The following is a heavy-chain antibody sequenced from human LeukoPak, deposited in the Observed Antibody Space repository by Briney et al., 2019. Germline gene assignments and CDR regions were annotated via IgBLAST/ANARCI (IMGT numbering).Heavy chain of an antibody. Sequence: PSETLSLTCTVSSGSVNIGASYWGWVRQPPGKGLEWIGEIYHSGSTNYNPSLKSRVTISVDKSKNQFSLKLSSVTAADTAVYYCARDGEFGLSAFDIWGQGTMVTVSS. CDR1: SGSVNIGASY. V-gene: IGHV4-39*07. CDR3: ARDGEFGLSAFDI. J-gene: IGHJ3*02. CDR2: IYHSGST. D-gene: IGHD3-10*01.